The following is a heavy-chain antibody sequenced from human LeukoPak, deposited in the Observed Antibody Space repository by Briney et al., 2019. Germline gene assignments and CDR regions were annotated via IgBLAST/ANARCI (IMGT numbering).Heavy chain of an antibody. CDR3: AKAERWLQTPFDY. Sequence: GGSLRLSCAAPGFTFSNYAMSWVRQAPGKGLEWVSFISGSGGSTYYPDSVKGRFTISRDNSKNTLYLQMNSLRAEDTAIYYRAKAERWLQTPFDYWGQGTLVTVSS. J-gene: IGHJ4*02. CDR2: ISGSGGST. CDR1: GFTFSNYA. V-gene: IGHV3-23*01. D-gene: IGHD5-24*01.